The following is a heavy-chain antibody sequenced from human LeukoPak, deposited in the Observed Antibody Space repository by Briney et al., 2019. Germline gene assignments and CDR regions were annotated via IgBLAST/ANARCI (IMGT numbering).Heavy chain of an antibody. CDR2: IYHSGST. CDR3: AGTYYYDSSGYLDYSDY. J-gene: IGHJ4*02. V-gene: IGHV4-38-2*01. CDR1: GYSISSGYY. Sequence: PSETLSLTCAVSGYSISSGYYWGWIRQPPGKGLEWVGSIYHSGSTYYNPSLKSRVTISVDTSKNQFSLKLSSVTAADTAVYYCAGTYYYDSSGYLDYSDYWGQGTLVTVSS. D-gene: IGHD3-22*01.